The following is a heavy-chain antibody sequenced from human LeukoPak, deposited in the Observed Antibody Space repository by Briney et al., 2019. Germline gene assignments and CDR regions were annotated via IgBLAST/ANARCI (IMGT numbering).Heavy chain of an antibody. Sequence: GGSLRLSCAASGFTFSSYAMSWLRQAPGKGLELVSAISGSGGSTYYADSVKGRFTISRDNSKNTLYVQMNSLRAEDTAVYYCAKALYGSGGRGAFDIWGQGTMVTVSS. CDR1: GFTFSSYA. CDR3: AKALYGSGGRGAFDI. J-gene: IGHJ3*02. V-gene: IGHV3-23*01. D-gene: IGHD3-10*01. CDR2: ISGSGGST.